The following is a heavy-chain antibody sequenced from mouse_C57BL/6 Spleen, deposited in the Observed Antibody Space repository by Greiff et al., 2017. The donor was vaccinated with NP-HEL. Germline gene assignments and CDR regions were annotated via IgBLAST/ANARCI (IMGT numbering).Heavy chain of an antibody. V-gene: IGHV5-6*01. CDR3: ARLYYYGSSYDWYFDV. CDR1: GFTFSSYG. J-gene: IGHJ1*03. D-gene: IGHD1-1*01. Sequence: EVKLMESGGDLVKPGGSLKLSCAASGFTFSSYGMSWVRQTPDKRLEWVATISSGGSYTYYPDSVKGRFTISRDNAKNTLYLQMSSLKSEDTAMYYCARLYYYGSSYDWYFDVWGTGTTVTVSS. CDR2: ISSGGSYT.